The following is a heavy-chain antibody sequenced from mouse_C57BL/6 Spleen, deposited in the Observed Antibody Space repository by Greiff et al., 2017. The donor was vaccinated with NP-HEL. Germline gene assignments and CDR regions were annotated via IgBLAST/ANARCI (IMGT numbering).Heavy chain of an antibody. J-gene: IGHJ2*01. D-gene: IGHD1-1*01. CDR2: IYPGDGDT. V-gene: IGHV1-82*01. CDR1: GYAFSSSW. Sequence: LVESGPELVKPGASVKISCKASGYAFSSSWMNWVKQRPGKGLEWIGRIYPGDGDTNYNGKFKGKATLTADKSSSTAYMQLSSLTSEDSAVYFCARSDYGSSRGYFDYWGQGTTLTVSS. CDR3: ARSDYGSSRGYFDY.